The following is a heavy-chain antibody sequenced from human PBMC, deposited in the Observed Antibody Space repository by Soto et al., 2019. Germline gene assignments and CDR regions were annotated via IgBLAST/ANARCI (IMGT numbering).Heavy chain of an antibody. CDR3: ARGGVRGAYGSPFDY. J-gene: IGHJ4*02. Sequence: ASVNVSCKASGYTFTSSGISWVRQAPEQGREWLEWISAYTGNTTYAKMPHGSATIHTDTSTGPGYMELSSLRSDDTAGYYCARGGVRGAYGSPFDYGGQGTLVTVSS. CDR1: GYTFTSSG. CDR2: ISAYTGNT. V-gene: IGHV1-18*04. D-gene: IGHD3-10*01.